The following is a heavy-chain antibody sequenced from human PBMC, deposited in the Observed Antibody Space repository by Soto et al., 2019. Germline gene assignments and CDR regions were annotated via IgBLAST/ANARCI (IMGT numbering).Heavy chain of an antibody. D-gene: IGHD6-19*01. Sequence: PSETLSLTCAVSGGSISSSNWWSWVRQPPGKGLEWIGEIYHSGSTNYNPSLKSRVTISVDKSKNQFSLKLSSVTAADTAVYYCARGIAVAGYYYYYGMDVWGQGTTVTSP. CDR3: ARGIAVAGYYYYYGMDV. CDR1: GGSISSSNW. J-gene: IGHJ6*02. V-gene: IGHV4-4*02. CDR2: IYHSGST.